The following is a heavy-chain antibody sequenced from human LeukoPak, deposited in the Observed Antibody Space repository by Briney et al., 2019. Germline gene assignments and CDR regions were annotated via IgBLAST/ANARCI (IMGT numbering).Heavy chain of an antibody. CDR2: IIPIFGTA. CDR1: GGTFSSYA. V-gene: IGHV1-69*01. CDR3: VRVGYSYGYDWFDP. D-gene: IGHD5-18*01. Sequence: GSSVKISCKASGGTFSSYAISWVRQAPGQGLEWMGGIIPIFGTANYAQKFQGRVTITADESTSTAYMELSSLRSEDTAVYYCVRVGYSYGYDWFDPWGQGTLVTVSS. J-gene: IGHJ5*02.